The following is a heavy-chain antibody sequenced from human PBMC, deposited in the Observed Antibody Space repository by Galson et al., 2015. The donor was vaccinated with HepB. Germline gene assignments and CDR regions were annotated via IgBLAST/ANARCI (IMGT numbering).Heavy chain of an antibody. D-gene: IGHD3-10*01. J-gene: IGHJ4*02. CDR3: ARGIRITMVRGVIFDY. V-gene: IGHV1-46*03. CDR2: INPSGGST. CDR1: GYTFTSYY. Sequence: SVKVSCKASGYTFTSYYMHWVRQAPGQGLEWMGIINPSGGSTSYAQKFQGRVTMTRDTSTSTVYMELSSLRSEDTAVYYCARGIRITMVRGVIFDYWGQGTLVTVSS.